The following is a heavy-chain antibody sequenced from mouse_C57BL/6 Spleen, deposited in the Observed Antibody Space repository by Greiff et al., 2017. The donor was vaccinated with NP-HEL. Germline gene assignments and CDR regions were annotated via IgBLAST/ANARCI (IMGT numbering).Heavy chain of an antibody. CDR3: ASPLLGYFDY. Sequence: QVQLKESGPELVKPGASVKISCKASGYAFSSSWMNWVKQRPGKGLEWIGRIYPGDGDTNYNGKFKGKAKLTADKSSSTAYMQLSSLTSEDSAVYFCASPLLGYFDYWGQGTTLTVSS. D-gene: IGHD4-1*01. V-gene: IGHV1-82*01. J-gene: IGHJ2*01. CDR1: GYAFSSSW. CDR2: IYPGDGDT.